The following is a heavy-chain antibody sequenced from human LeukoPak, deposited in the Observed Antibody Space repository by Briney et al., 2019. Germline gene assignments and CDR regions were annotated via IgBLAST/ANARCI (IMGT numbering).Heavy chain of an antibody. CDR1: GYTFTNYG. J-gene: IGHJ4*02. V-gene: IGHV1-18*01. CDR2: ISAYNGNT. Sequence: ASVKVSCKASGYTFTNYGVTWMRQAPGQGLEWLGWISAYNGNTKYAQKLQGRVTMTTDTSTSTAYMELRSLRSDDTAVYYCASDVGYCRSTSCYGLYYWGQGTLVTVSS. D-gene: IGHD2-2*01. CDR3: ASDVGYCRSTSCYGLYY.